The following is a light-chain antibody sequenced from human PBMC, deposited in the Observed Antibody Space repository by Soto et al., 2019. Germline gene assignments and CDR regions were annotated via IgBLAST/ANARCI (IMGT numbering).Light chain of an antibody. Sequence: EIVLTQSPGTLYLSPGERATLSCRASQSVSSGYLAWYQQRPGQAPRLLIYGASTRATGIPDRFSGSGSGTDFTLTISRLEPEDFAVYYCQQYGTSPWTFGQGTKVEI. CDR2: GAS. J-gene: IGKJ1*01. V-gene: IGKV3-20*01. CDR3: QQYGTSPWT. CDR1: QSVSSGY.